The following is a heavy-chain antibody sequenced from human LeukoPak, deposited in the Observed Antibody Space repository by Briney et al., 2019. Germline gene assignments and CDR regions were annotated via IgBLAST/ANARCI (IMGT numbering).Heavy chain of an antibody. CDR1: GFTFSSYT. V-gene: IGHV3-23*01. D-gene: IGHD4-17*01. CDR3: AKEREVYSDVDS. CDR2: ISGSGFET. J-gene: IGHJ4*02. Sequence: GGSLRLSCAASGFTFSSYTMSWVRQSPGKGLEWVSAISGSGFETFYADSVKGRFTISRDNSNDTLYLQMNSLGADDTAIYYCAKEREVYSDVDSWGRGTLVTVFS.